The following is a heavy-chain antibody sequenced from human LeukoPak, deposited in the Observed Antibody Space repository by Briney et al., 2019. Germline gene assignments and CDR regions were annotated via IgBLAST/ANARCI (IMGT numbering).Heavy chain of an antibody. Sequence: GGSLRLSCAASGFTFSSYGMHWVRQAPGKGLEWVAVISYDGINKYYADSVKGRFTISRDNSKNTLYLQMNSLRAEDTAVYYCAKPRSSGWSKYYFDYWGQGTLVTVSS. D-gene: IGHD6-19*01. V-gene: IGHV3-30*18. CDR3: AKPRSSGWSKYYFDY. CDR2: ISYDGINK. J-gene: IGHJ4*02. CDR1: GFTFSSYG.